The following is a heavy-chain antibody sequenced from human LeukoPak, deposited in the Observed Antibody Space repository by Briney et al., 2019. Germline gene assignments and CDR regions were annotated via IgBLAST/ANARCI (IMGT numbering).Heavy chain of an antibody. CDR3: VKELTPNSESSGFDAFEI. V-gene: IGHV3-48*03. CDR2: IGSSYSTM. J-gene: IGHJ3*02. CDR1: GFTFSSYE. D-gene: IGHD3-22*01. Sequence: GGSLRLSCAASGFTFSSYEMNWVRQAPGKGLEWVANIGSSYSTMYPDSVKGRITISRDNAKNSLFLQMSSLRVEDTAVYYCVKELTPNSESSGFDAFEIWGQGTMVTVSS.